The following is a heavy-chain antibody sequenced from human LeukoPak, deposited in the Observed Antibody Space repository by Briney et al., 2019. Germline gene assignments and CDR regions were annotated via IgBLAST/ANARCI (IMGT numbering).Heavy chain of an antibody. D-gene: IGHD6-13*01. CDR3: ARESYSSSWYRSGAFDI. V-gene: IGHV3-7*01. J-gene: IGHJ3*02. CDR1: SGFTFSSYW. Sequence: GGSLRLSCTASSGFTFSSYWMNWVRQAPGKGLEWVANIKQDGSEKYYVDSVKGRFTISRDNAKNSLYLQMNSLRAEDTAVYYCARESYSSSWYRSGAFDIWGQGTMVTVSS. CDR2: IKQDGSEK.